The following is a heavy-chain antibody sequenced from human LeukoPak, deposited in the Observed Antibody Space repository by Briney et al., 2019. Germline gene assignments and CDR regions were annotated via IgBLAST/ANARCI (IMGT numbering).Heavy chain of an antibody. CDR2: IWYDGSNK. J-gene: IGHJ4*02. V-gene: IGHV3-30*19. CDR3: ARDHLDRGYSYGPDY. D-gene: IGHD5-18*01. CDR1: GFTFSSYG. Sequence: GGSLRLSCAASGFTFSSYGMHWVRQAPGKGLEWVAVIWYDGSNKYYADSVKGRFTISRDNSKNTLYLQMNSLRAEDTAVYYCARDHLDRGYSYGPDYWGQGTLVTVSS.